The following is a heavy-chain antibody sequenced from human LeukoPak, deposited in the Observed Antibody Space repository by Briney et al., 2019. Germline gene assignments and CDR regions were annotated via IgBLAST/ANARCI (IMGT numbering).Heavy chain of an antibody. V-gene: IGHV3-74*01. J-gene: IGHJ3*02. Sequence: GGSLSLSCAASGFTFSSYWMHWVRQAPGKGLVWVSRISTDGSSTSYADSVKGRFTISRDNAKNTLYLQMNSLRAEDTAVYYCARGYGWAFDIWGQGTMVTVSS. CDR1: GFTFSSYW. CDR3: ARGYGWAFDI. D-gene: IGHD5-18*01. CDR2: ISTDGSST.